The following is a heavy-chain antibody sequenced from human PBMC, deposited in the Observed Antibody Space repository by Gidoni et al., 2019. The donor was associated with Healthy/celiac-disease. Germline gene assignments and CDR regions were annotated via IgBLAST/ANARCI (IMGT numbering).Heavy chain of an antibody. V-gene: IGHV1-18*01. CDR1: GYTFTSYG. CDR2: IRVYNGKT. CDR3: ARALSSWQSPCDY. D-gene: IGHD6-13*01. Sequence: QVQLVQSGAEVKKPGASVKVSCKASGYTFTSYGIRWVLQSPGQGLEWMGWIRVYNGKTNYAQKLQGRVTMTTDTSTSTAYMELRSLRSDDTAVYYCARALSSWQSPCDYWGQGTLVTVSS. J-gene: IGHJ4*02.